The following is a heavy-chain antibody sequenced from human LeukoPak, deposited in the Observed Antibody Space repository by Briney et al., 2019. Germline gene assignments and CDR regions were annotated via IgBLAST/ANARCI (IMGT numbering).Heavy chain of an antibody. J-gene: IGHJ4*02. D-gene: IGHD6-19*01. CDR2: INSDGSST. CDR1: GFTFSSYW. Sequence: GGSLRLSCAACGFTFSSYWMHWVRQAPGKGLVWVSRINSDGSSTIHADSVKGRFTISRDNAKNTLYLQMNSLRAEDTAVYYSAREVYSSGWSSFDYWGQGTLVTVSS. V-gene: IGHV3-74*01. CDR3: AREVYSSGWSSFDY.